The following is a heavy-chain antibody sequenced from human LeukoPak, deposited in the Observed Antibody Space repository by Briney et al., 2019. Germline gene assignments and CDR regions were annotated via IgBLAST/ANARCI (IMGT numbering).Heavy chain of an antibody. D-gene: IGHD5-12*01. J-gene: IGHJ6*03. CDR2: INPSGGST. CDR3: ARHTYSDYGLALWGGYYYYYCYMDV. V-gene: IGHV1-46*01. CDR1: GYTFTSYY. Sequence: ASVKVSCKASGYTFTSYYMHWVRQAPGQGLEWMGIINPSGGSTSYAQKFQGRVTMTRDMSTSTVYMELSSLRSEDTAVYYCARHTYSDYGLALWGGYYYYYCYMDVWGKGTTVTVSS.